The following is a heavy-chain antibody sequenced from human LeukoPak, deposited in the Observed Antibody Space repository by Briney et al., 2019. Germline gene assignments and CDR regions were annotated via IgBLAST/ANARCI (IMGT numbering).Heavy chain of an antibody. CDR1: GGSISSYY. J-gene: IGHJ3*01. D-gene: IGHD2-15*01. CDR2: IYYNGNT. V-gene: IGHV4-59*01. CDR3: ARYIRGSYGAFDV. Sequence: SETLSLTCTVSGGSISSYYRSWIRQPPGKGLEWIGYIYYNGNTNYSPSLKSRVTISVDTSRNQFPLKLSSVTTADTAVYFCARYIRGSYGAFDVWGQGTMVTVSS.